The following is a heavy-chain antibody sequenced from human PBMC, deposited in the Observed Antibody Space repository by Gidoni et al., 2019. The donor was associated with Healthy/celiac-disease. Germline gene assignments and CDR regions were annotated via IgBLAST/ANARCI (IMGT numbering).Heavy chain of an antibody. CDR2: IRSKAYGGTT. CDR3: TRDESGWHPYDY. D-gene: IGHD6-19*01. J-gene: IGHJ4*02. V-gene: IGHV3-49*04. CDR1: GFTFGDYA. Sequence: EVQLVESGGGLVQPGRSLRLSCTASGFTFGDYAMSWVRQAPGKGLEWVGFIRSKAYGGTTEYAASVKGRFTISRDDSKSIAYLQMNSLKTEDTAVYYCTRDESGWHPYDYWGQGTLVTVSS.